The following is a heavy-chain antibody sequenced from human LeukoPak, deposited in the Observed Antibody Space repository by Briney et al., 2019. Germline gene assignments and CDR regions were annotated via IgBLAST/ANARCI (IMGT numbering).Heavy chain of an antibody. CDR3: ARDYSSSWYYFDY. D-gene: IGHD6-13*01. CDR2: INWNGGST. Sequence: GGSLRLSCAASGFTFDDYGMSWVRQAPGKGLEWVSGINWNGGSTGYADSVKSRFTISRDNAKNSLYLQMNSLRAEDTALYYCARDYSSSWYYFDYWGQGTLVAVSS. CDR1: GFTFDDYG. V-gene: IGHV3-20*04. J-gene: IGHJ4*02.